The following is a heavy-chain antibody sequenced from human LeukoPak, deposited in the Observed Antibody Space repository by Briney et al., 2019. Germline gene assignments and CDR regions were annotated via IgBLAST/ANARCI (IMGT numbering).Heavy chain of an antibody. V-gene: IGHV1-2*02. CDR2: INPNSGGT. D-gene: IGHD3-22*01. J-gene: IGHJ4*02. Sequence: GASVKVSCKASGYTFTGYYMHWVRQAPGQGLEWMGWINPNSGGTNYAQKFQGRVTMTRDTSNSTAYMELSRLRSDDTAVYYCARVPSSISEYYYDSSGYRTYFDYWGQGTLVTVSS. CDR1: GYTFTGYY. CDR3: ARVPSSISEYYYDSSGYRTYFDY.